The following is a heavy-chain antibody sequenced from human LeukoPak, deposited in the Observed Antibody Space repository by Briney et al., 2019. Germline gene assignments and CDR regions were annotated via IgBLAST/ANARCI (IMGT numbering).Heavy chain of an antibody. CDR1: GFTFNNYN. CDR3: ARVTRYYFDY. D-gene: IGHD3-16*01. J-gene: IGHJ4*02. Sequence: GGSLRLSCVASGFTFNNYNMNWVRQAPGKGLEWVSSISSSSYIYYADSVKGRFTISRDNAKNSLYLQMDSLRAEDTAVYYCARVTRYYFDYWGQGTLVTVSS. V-gene: IGHV3-21*01. CDR2: ISSSSYI.